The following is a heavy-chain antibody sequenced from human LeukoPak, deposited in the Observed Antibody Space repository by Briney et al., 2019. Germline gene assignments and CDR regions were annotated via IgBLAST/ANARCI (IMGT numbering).Heavy chain of an antibody. CDR1: GFTFSSYA. CDR3: AKSGYSSGPTFS. J-gene: IGHJ5*02. D-gene: IGHD6-19*01. Sequence: GGSLRPSCAASGFTFSSYAMSWVRQAPGKGLEWVSAISGSGGSTYYADSVKGRFTISRGNSKNTLYLQMNSLRAEDTAVYYCAKSGYSSGPTFSWGQGTLVTVSS. V-gene: IGHV3-23*01. CDR2: ISGSGGST.